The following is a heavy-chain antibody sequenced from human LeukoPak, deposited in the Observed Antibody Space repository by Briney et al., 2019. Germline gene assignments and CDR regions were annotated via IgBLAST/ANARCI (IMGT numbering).Heavy chain of an antibody. J-gene: IGHJ4*02. CDR1: GFTFGSYA. CDR3: AKGPSGYGDYSHFDY. V-gene: IGHV3-23*01. CDR2: ISGSSGST. D-gene: IGHD4-17*01. Sequence: PGGSLRLSCAASGFTFGSYAMNWVRQAPGKGLERVSSISGSSGSTSYADSVKGRFTISRDNSKNTLFLQMNTLRAEDTAVYYCAKGPSGYGDYSHFDYSGQGTLVTVSS.